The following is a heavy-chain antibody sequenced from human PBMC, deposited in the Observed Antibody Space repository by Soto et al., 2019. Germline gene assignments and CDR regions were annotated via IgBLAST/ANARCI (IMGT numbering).Heavy chain of an antibody. J-gene: IGHJ2*01. CDR3: AKSGATVTTFWDFDL. D-gene: IGHD4-17*01. Sequence: QVQLVESGGGVVQPGRSLRLSCAASGFTFKNYAMHWVRQAPGKGLEWVAVISYDGDNIYYADSVKDRFTISRDDAGNTLYLQMNSLRAEDTAIYSCAKSGATVTTFWDFDLWGHGTLVTVSA. V-gene: IGHV3-30*18. CDR2: ISYDGDNI. CDR1: GFTFKNYA.